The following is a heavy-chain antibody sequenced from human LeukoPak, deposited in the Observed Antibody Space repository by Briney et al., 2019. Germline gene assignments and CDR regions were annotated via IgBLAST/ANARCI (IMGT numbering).Heavy chain of an antibody. J-gene: IGHJ4*02. V-gene: IGHV3-74*01. CDR1: GFTFSSYW. CDR2: INTDGSTT. CDR3: ARETLPYSGSFYHFDH. Sequence: GGSLRLSCAASGFTFSSYWMHWVRQAPGKGLVWVSRINTDGSTTIYADSGKGRFTISRDNAKNTLYLQMNSLRAEDTAVYYCARETLPYSGSFYHFDHWGQGILVTVSS. D-gene: IGHD1-26*01.